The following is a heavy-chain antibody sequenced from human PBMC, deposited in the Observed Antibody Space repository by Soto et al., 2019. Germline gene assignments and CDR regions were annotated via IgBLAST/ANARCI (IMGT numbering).Heavy chain of an antibody. D-gene: IGHD1-26*01. CDR2: IAYDGNEK. J-gene: IGHJ6*02. CDR3: GKDVGDYVPYYYGVDV. V-gene: IGHV3-30*18. Sequence: QVQLVESGGGVVQPGTSLRLSCAASGFTFKTHAMPWVRQAPGKGREWMAVIAYDGNEKFYADSVKGRFTISRDNSKNALYLQINTLRNEDTAVYYCGKDVGDYVPYYYGVDVWGQGTTVTVSS. CDR1: GFTFKTHA.